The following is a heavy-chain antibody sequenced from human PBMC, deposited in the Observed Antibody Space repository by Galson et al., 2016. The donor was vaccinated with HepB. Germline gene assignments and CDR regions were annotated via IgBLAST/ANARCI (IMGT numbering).Heavy chain of an antibody. Sequence: TLSLTCTVSGDSISSDAYHWSWIRQPPGKGLEWIGYIHHTGTAYYNPSLRGRFTISLDTSKNLFSVRLISVTAADTAVYYCARAPPYCSGASCFRGMDGWGQGTTVTVS. CDR3: ARAPPYCSGASCFRGMDG. CDR2: IHHTGTA. D-gene: IGHD2-15*01. J-gene: IGHJ6*02. CDR1: GDSISSDAYH. V-gene: IGHV4-30-4*01.